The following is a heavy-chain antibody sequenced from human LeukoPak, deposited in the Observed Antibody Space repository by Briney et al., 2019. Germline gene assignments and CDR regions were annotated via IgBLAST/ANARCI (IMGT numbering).Heavy chain of an antibody. J-gene: IGHJ4*02. V-gene: IGHV3-33*06. CDR2: IWYDGSNK. D-gene: IGHD6-13*01. CDR3: AKDWRRIAAAGNLYYFDY. Sequence: GGSLRLSCAASGFTFSSYGMHWVRQAPGKGLEWVAVIWYDGSNKHYADSVKGRFTISRDNSKNTLYLQMNSLRDEDTAVYYCAKDWRRIAAAGNLYYFDYWGQGTLVTVSS. CDR1: GFTFSSYG.